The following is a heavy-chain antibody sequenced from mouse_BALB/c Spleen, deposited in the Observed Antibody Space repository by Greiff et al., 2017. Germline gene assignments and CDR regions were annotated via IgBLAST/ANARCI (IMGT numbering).Heavy chain of an antibody. Sequence: EVHLVESGGGLVKPGGSLKLSCAASGFTFSSYAMSWVRQSPEKRLEWVAEISSGGSYTYYPDTVTGRFTISRDNAKNTLYLEMSSLRSEDTAMYYCARGYYGSSDYWGQGTTLTVSS. CDR2: ISSGGSYT. CDR1: GFTFSSYA. D-gene: IGHD1-1*01. CDR3: ARGYYGSSDY. J-gene: IGHJ2*01. V-gene: IGHV5-9-4*01.